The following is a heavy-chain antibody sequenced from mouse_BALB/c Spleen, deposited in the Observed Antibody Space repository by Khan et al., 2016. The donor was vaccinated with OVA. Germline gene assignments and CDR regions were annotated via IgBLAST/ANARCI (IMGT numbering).Heavy chain of an antibody. CDR1: GYTFTNYW. D-gene: IGHD1-3*01. CDR3: TREWVDGSAFAY. CDR2: TYPSDSYT. J-gene: IGHJ3*01. V-gene: IGHV1-69*02. Sequence: QVQLQQPGPELVRPGASVKLSCKASGYTFTNYWINWVKQRPGQGIEWLVNTYPSDSYTNYHQKFTDKATLTVDKSSSTAYMQLSSQTAGNSAVYYCTREWVDGSAFAYRDQRTLVTVS.